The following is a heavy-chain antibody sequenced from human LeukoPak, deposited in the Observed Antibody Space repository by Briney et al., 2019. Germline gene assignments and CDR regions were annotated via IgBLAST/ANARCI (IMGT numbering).Heavy chain of an antibody. CDR3: AREPFGCSGGSCNTGDY. CDR2: IYSGGST. CDR1: GFTVSSNY. Sequence: PGGSLRLSCAASGFTVSSNYMSWVRQAPGKGLEWVSVIYSGGSTYYADSVKGRFTIFRDNSKNTLYLQMNSLRAEDTAVYYCAREPFGCSGGSCNTGDYWGQGTLVTVSS. V-gene: IGHV3-53*01. J-gene: IGHJ4*02. D-gene: IGHD2-15*01.